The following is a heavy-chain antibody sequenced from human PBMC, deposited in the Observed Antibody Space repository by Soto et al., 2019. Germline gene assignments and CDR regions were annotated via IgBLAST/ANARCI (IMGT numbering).Heavy chain of an antibody. Sequence: SETLSLTCGVYGGSFNYYYWNWIRQPPGKGLEWIGEINHSGITNYNPSLKSRVTISVDTSKNQFSLRAEDTAVYYCARDKSPYSSGWHNRHFDYWGQGTLVTVSS. CDR1: GGSFNYYY. D-gene: IGHD6-19*01. V-gene: IGHV4-34*01. J-gene: IGHJ4*02. CDR3: ARDKSPYSSGWHNRHFDY. CDR2: INHSGIT.